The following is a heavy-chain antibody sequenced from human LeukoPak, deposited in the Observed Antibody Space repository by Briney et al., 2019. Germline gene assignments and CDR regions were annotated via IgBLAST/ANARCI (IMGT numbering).Heavy chain of an antibody. CDR2: ISSSSSTI. V-gene: IGHV3-48*04. D-gene: IGHD2-15*01. CDR1: AFTFSSYS. J-gene: IGHJ3*02. CDR3: ARRAYCSGGSCYWNDAFDI. Sequence: PGRSLRLSCAAAAFTFSSYSMNWVRQAPGKGLEWVSYISSSSSTIYYADSVKGRFTISRDNAKNSLYLQMNSLRAEDTAVYYCARRAYCSGGSCYWNDAFDIWGQGTMVTVSS.